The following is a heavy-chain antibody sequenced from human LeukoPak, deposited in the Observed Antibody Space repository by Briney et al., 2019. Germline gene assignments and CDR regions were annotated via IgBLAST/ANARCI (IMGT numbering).Heavy chain of an antibody. J-gene: IGHJ4*02. CDR2: ISSSGGTI. CDR3: ARLEYYYVSGNYYKLFDY. CDR1: GFTFSSYN. D-gene: IGHD3-10*01. V-gene: IGHV3-48*02. Sequence: PGGSLRLSCAASGFTFSSYNMNWVRHAPGKGLEWVSDISSSGGTIYFADSVKGRFTISRDNAKNSLYLQMNSLRDEDTAVYYCARLEYYYVSGNYYKLFDYWGQGTLVTVCS.